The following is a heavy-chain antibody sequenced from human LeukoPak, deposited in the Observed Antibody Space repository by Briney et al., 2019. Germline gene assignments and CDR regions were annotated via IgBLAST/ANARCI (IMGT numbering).Heavy chain of an antibody. J-gene: IGHJ3*02. V-gene: IGHV4-34*01. CDR1: GGSLNDYL. CDR3: ARELISSRAAFDT. Sequence: SETLSLTCAVYGGSLNDYLWSWIRQPPGQGLEWIGEVGHSGTTNYNPSLKSRVTISVDTSKNQFSLKLTSVTAADTAVYYCARELISSRAAFDTWGQGTVVAVSS. D-gene: IGHD3-10*01. CDR2: VGHSGTT.